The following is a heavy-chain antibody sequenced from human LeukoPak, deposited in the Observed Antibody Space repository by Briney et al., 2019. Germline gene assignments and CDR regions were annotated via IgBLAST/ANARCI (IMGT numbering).Heavy chain of an antibody. Sequence: HPGGSLRLSCAASGFTFSTYWMPWVREAPGKGLVWVSRIKSDGSSTTYADSVKGRFTISRDNAKNTLYLQMNSLRAEDTAVYYCARDYSYSGNWFDPWGQGTLVTVSS. CDR1: GFTFSTYW. V-gene: IGHV3-74*03. CDR3: ARDYSYSGNWFDP. CDR2: IKSDGSST. D-gene: IGHD5-18*01. J-gene: IGHJ5*02.